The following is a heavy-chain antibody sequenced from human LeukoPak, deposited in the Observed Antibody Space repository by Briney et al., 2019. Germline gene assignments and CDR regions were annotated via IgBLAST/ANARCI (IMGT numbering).Heavy chain of an antibody. CDR2: IYTSGST. Sequence: SQTLSLTCTVSGGSISSGSYYWSWIRQPAGKGLEWIVRIYTSGSTNYNPSLKSRVTISVDTPKNQFSLKLSSVTAADTAVYYCARVNYDSSGYSSLGLDYWGQGTLVTVSS. CDR3: ARVNYDSSGYSSLGLDY. D-gene: IGHD3-22*01. CDR1: GGSISSGSYY. J-gene: IGHJ4*02. V-gene: IGHV4-61*02.